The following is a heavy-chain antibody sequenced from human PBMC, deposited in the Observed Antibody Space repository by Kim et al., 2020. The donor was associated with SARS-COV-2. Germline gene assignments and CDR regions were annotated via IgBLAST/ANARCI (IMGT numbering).Heavy chain of an antibody. V-gene: IGHV1-2*06. Sequence: ASVKVSCKASGYAFNDYYINWVRQAPGQGLEWLGRINPHGGGTNYAQKFQGRVTMTRDTSMRTAYMELSRLKSDDTAVYYCARDRSGYPFDHWGQGTLVTVSS. J-gene: IGHJ4*02. CDR2: INPHGGGT. D-gene: IGHD3-3*01. CDR1: GYAFNDYY. CDR3: ARDRSGYPFDH.